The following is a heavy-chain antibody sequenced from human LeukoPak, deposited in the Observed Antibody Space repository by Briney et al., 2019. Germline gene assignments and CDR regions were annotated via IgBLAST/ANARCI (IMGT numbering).Heavy chain of an antibody. CDR2: INGSGGAT. CDR1: GFTFSSYP. CDR3: GKYLQTTVGANDY. Sequence: GGSLRLSCAASGFTFSSYPMNWVRQAPGKGLEWVSVINGSGGATFYGDSVQGRFTISRDNSRDTLYLQMNSLTAEDTAVYYCGKYLQTTVGANDYWGQGTLVTVSS. J-gene: IGHJ4*02. V-gene: IGHV3-23*01. D-gene: IGHD1-26*01.